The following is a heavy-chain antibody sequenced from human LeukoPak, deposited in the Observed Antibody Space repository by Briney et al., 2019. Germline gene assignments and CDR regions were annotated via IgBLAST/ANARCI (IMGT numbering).Heavy chain of an antibody. J-gene: IGHJ4*02. CDR3: AKDATLFGDQYFDY. CDR1: GFTFSSHG. V-gene: IGHV3-30*18. Sequence: GGSLRLSCAASGFTFSSHGMHWVRQAPGKELEWVAVTSYDGSTKYYADSAKGRFNISRDNSKNTLYLQMNSLRVDDTAVYYCAKDATLFGDQYFDYWGQGTLVIVSS. D-gene: IGHD3-10*01. CDR2: TSYDGSTK.